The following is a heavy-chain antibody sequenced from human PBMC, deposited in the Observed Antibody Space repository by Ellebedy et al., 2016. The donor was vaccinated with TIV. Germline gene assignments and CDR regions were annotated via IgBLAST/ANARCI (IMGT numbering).Heavy chain of an antibody. V-gene: IGHV4-39*07. D-gene: IGHD6-19*01. Sequence: SETLSLTXTVSGGSISSNNYYWGWIRQPPGKGLEWIGTISYRGYSYYNPSLNSRVTTSVDTSKNQFSLKLSSVTAADTAVYCCARSINGWYYYGLDVWGQGTTVTVSS. CDR2: ISYRGYS. CDR3: ARSINGWYYYGLDV. CDR1: GGSISSNNYY. J-gene: IGHJ6*02.